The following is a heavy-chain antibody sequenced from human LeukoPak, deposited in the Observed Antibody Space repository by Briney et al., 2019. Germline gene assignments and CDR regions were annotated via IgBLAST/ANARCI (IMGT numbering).Heavy chain of an antibody. V-gene: IGHV5-51*01. CDR1: GYTFTDYW. D-gene: IGHD3-22*01. J-gene: IGHJ5*02. CDR2: IYPDDSDT. Sequence: GESLKISCQASGYTFTDYWIGWVRQVPGKGLEWMGIIYPDDSDTRYSPSFQGQVTISVDKSISTAYLQWSSLQASDTAIYYCARQYDGSSSYYHNWFDPWSQGTLVTVSS. CDR3: ARQYDGSSSYYHNWFDP.